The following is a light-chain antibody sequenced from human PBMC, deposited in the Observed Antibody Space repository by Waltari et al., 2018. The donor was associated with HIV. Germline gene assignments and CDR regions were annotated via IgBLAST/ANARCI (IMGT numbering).Light chain of an antibody. Sequence: NFMLTQPHSVSESPGKTVTISCTGSSGSIASNYVQWYQQRPGSAPTTVIYEDNQRPPGVPDRFSGSIDSSSNSASLTISGLKTEDEADYYCQSYDSSNLVFGGGTKLTVL. J-gene: IGLJ2*01. CDR3: QSYDSSNLV. CDR2: EDN. CDR1: SGSIASNY. V-gene: IGLV6-57*02.